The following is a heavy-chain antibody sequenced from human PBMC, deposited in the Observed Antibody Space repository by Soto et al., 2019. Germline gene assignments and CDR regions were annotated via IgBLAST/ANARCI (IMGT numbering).Heavy chain of an antibody. CDR3: AKGFFSGTYGVDY. D-gene: IGHD1-1*01. Sequence: QVQLVESGGGVVQPGRSLRLSCAASGFTFSSYGMHWVRQAPGKGLEWVAVISYDGSNKYYADSVKGRFTISRDNSKNTLYLQMSSLRAEDTAVYYCAKGFFSGTYGVDYWGQGTLVTVSS. CDR2: ISYDGSNK. V-gene: IGHV3-30*18. J-gene: IGHJ4*02. CDR1: GFTFSSYG.